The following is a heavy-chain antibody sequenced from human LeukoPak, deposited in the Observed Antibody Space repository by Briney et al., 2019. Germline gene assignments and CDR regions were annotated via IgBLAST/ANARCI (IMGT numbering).Heavy chain of an antibody. CDR3: ARGGGPYGDSPVDY. Sequence: SETLSLTCTVSGGSISSYYWSWIRQPPGKGLEWIGYIYYSGSTNYNPSLESRVTISVDTSKNQFSLKLSSVTAADTAVYYCARGGGPYGDSPVDYWGQGTLVTVSS. CDR1: GGSISSYY. CDR2: IYYSGST. V-gene: IGHV4-59*01. D-gene: IGHD4-17*01. J-gene: IGHJ4*02.